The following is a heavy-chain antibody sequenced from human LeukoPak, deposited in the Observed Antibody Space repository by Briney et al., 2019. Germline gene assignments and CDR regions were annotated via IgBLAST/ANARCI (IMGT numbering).Heavy chain of an antibody. CDR2: VAYSGST. CDR3: VRTVSGYYFDA. V-gene: IGHV4-59*01. CDR1: GGSINSYY. J-gene: IGHJ5*02. D-gene: IGHD5-12*01. Sequence: PSETLSLTCTVSGGSINSYYWSWMRQPPGKGPEWLGYVAYSGSTNYNPSLKSRVTISLDKSKSQFSLKLSSVTAADTAVYSCVRTVSGYYFDAWGPGSLVTVSS.